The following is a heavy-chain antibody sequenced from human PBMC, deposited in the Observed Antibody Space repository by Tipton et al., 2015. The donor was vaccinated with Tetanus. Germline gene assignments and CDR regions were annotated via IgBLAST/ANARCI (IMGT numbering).Heavy chain of an antibody. D-gene: IGHD3-16*01. J-gene: IGHJ4*01. CDR3: AREDGGPTLDYFDS. V-gene: IGHV3-30*04. CDR1: GFTFTRYA. CDR2: ITFDGKTK. Sequence: SLRLSCAASGFTFTRYAMHWVRQAPGKGLEWVAVITFDGKTKYCADSVKGRFTLSRDNSQNTLYLEMNSLRLEDTAVYYCAREDGGPTLDYFDSWGQGTLVTVSS.